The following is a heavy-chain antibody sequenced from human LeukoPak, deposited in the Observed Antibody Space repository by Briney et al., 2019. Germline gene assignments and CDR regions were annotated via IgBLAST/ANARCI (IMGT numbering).Heavy chain of an antibody. CDR2: ISSSSSYI. CDR1: GFTFSSYS. V-gene: IGHV3-21*01. Sequence: GGSLRLSCAASGFTFSSYSMNWLRQAPGKGLEWVSSISSSSSYIYYADSVKGRFTISRDNAKNSLYLQMNSLRAEDTAVYYCARGLYGSGTKRSYGMDVWGKGTTVTVSS. D-gene: IGHD3-10*01. J-gene: IGHJ6*04. CDR3: ARGLYGSGTKRSYGMDV.